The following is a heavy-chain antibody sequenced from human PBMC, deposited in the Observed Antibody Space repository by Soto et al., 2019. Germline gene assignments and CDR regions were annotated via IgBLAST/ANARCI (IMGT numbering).Heavy chain of an antibody. Sequence: PGGSLRLSCSPSRFTVSSNYMSGVRQAPGKGLEWVTVIYSGGSTYYADSGKGRFTISRDNSKNTLYLQMNSLRAEDMAVYYCASTGPAMPPSPWYFDLWGRGTLVTVSS. D-gene: IGHD2-2*01. V-gene: IGHV3-53*01. J-gene: IGHJ2*01. CDR2: IYSGGST. CDR3: ASTGPAMPPSPWYFDL. CDR1: RFTVSSNY.